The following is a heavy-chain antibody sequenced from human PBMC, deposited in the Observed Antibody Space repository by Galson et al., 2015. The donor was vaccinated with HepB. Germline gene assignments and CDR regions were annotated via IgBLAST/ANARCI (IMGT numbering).Heavy chain of an antibody. Sequence: SVKVSCKASGGTFSSYAISWVRQAPGQGLEWMGRIIPILGIANYAQKFQGRVTITADKSTSTAYMELSSLRSEDTAVYYCARSWSPSRPYYFDYWGQGTLVTVSS. D-gene: IGHD3-3*01. CDR2: IIPILGIA. J-gene: IGHJ4*02. CDR3: ARSWSPSRPYYFDY. V-gene: IGHV1-69*04. CDR1: GGTFSSYA.